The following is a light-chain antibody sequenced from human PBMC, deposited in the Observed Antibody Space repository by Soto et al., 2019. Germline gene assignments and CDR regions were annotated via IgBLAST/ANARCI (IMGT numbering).Light chain of an antibody. CDR3: QQRSNWPRLT. CDR1: QSVSNY. J-gene: IGKJ4*01. Sequence: EIVLTQSPATLSLSPGVRATLSCRASQSVSNYLAWYQQKPGQAPRLLIYDASNRATGIPARFSGSGSGTDFTLTISSLEPEDFTVYYCQQRSNWPRLTFGGGTKVEIK. CDR2: DAS. V-gene: IGKV3-11*01.